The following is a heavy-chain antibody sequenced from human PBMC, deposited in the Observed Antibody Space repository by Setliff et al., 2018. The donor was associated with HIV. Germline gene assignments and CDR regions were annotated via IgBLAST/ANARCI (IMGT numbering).Heavy chain of an antibody. CDR2: IFYSGST. CDR1: GGSISRSSYY. V-gene: IGHV4-39*01. D-gene: IGHD1-1*01. CDR3: ARHMEFYYYYMDV. J-gene: IGHJ6*03. Sequence: SETLSLTCTVSGGSISRSSYYWAWIRQPPGKGLEWIGNIFYSGSTNYNPSLRSRVTISIGTSKNQFSLRLSSVTAADTAVYYCARHMEFYYYYMDVWGKGTTVTVSS.